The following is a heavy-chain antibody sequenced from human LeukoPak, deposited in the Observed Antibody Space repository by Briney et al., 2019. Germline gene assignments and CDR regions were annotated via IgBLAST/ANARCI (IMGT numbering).Heavy chain of an antibody. D-gene: IGHD3-22*01. CDR3: AKSIPYYYDSSGCFDY. CDR1: GFTFSSYA. Sequence: GRSLRLSCAASGFTFSSYAMSWVRQAPGKGLEWVSAISGSGGSTYYADSVKGRFTISRDNSKNTLYLQMNSLRAEDTAVYYCAKSIPYYYDSSGCFDYWGQGTLVTVSS. J-gene: IGHJ4*02. CDR2: ISGSGGST. V-gene: IGHV3-23*01.